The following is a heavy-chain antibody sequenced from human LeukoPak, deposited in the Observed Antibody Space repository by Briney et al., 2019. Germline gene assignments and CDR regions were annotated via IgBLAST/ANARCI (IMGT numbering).Heavy chain of an antibody. CDR1: GFTLDDYA. V-gene: IGHV3-9*01. CDR2: ISWNSGSI. J-gene: IGHJ4*02. D-gene: IGHD6-19*01. Sequence: GGSLRLSCAASGFTLDDYAMHWVRQAPGKGLEWVSGISWNSGSIGYADSVKGRFTISRDNAKNSLYLQMNSLRAEDTALYYCAKGAGSGWYFYYFDYWGQGTLVTVSS. CDR3: AKGAGSGWYFYYFDY.